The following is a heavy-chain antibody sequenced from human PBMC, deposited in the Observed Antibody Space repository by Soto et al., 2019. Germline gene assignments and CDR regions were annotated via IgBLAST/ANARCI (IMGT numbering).Heavy chain of an antibody. V-gene: IGHV3-11*01. D-gene: IGHD6-6*01. CDR2: ITSSGRTT. CDR3: ARDLGLVPEYSGSALSYYGMDV. Sequence: QVQLVESGGGLVKPGGSLRLSCAASGFTFSDYSMNWIRQAPGKGLAWVSYITSSGRTTYYADSVKGRFTISRDNDKTSLYPQMNSLRAEDTAVYYCARDLGLVPEYSGSALSYYGMDVWGQGTTVTVSS. J-gene: IGHJ6*02. CDR1: GFTFSDYS.